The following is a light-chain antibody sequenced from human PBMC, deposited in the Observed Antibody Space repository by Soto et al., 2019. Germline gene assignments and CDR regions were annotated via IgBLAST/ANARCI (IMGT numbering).Light chain of an antibody. CDR3: QQYNSWPYT. CDR1: QSVSSI. J-gene: IGKJ2*01. Sequence: EIVMTQSPATLSVSPGERATLSCRASQSVSSILAWYQQKPGQAPRLLIYGASTRATGIPARFSGSGSGTEFTLTISRLQSEDFAVYYCQQYNSWPYTFAQGTKLEIK. CDR2: GAS. V-gene: IGKV3-15*01.